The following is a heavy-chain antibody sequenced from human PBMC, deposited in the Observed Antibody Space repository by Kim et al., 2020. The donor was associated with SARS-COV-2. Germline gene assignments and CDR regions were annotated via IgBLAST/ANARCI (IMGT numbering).Heavy chain of an antibody. Sequence: GGSLRLSCAVSGFTFADYAMHWVRQAPGKGLEWVSGISWNSSSIGYADSVKGRFTISRDNAKNSLYLQMNSLRGEDTALYYCARNMWGDVLTAVDVWGKGTTVIVSS. J-gene: IGHJ6*04. CDR1: GFTFADYA. V-gene: IGHV3-9*01. D-gene: IGHD3-9*01. CDR2: ISWNSSSI. CDR3: ARNMWGDVLTAVDV.